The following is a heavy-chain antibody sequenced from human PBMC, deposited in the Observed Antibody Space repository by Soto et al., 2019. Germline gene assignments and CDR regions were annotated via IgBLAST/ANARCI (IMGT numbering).Heavy chain of an antibody. V-gene: IGHV1-69*13. CDR2: IIPIFGTA. D-gene: IGHD1-26*01. CDR3: ARDGGRHSGGIDY. CDR1: GGTFSSYS. J-gene: IGHJ4*02. Sequence: SVKVSCKASGGTFSSYSISWVRQAPGQGLEWMGEIIPIFGTANYAQKFQGRVTITADESTSTAYMELSSLRSEDTAVYYCARDGGRHSGGIDYWGQGTLVTVSS.